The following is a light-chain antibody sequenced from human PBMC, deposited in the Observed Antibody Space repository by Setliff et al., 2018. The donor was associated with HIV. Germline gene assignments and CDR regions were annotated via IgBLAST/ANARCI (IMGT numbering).Light chain of an antibody. J-gene: IGLJ1*01. V-gene: IGLV2-14*01. CDR3: SSYTSSGAPSYV. CDR1: IDPYNS. Sequence: QSALTQPASVSGSPGQSITVSCTDIDPYNSVSWYQQLPGKAPKLILYEVSVRPSGISHRFAGFKSDNTASLTISGLEAEDEGSYYCSSYTSSGAPSYVFGTGTKVTVL. CDR2: EVS.